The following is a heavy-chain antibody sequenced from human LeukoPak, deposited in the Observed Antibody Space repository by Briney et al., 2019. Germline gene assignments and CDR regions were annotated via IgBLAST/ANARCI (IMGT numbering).Heavy chain of an antibody. CDR2: IGTAGEI. CDR1: GFTFSSYD. CDR3: ARAAYSSTWYSRYFDL. J-gene: IGHJ2*01. Sequence: GGSLRLSCAASGFTFSSYDIHWVRQATGKGLEWVSGIGTAGEIYYPGSVKGRFTISRENAKNSLYLQMNSLKAGDTAAYYCARAAYSSTWYSRYFDLWGRGTLVTVSS. D-gene: IGHD6-13*01. V-gene: IGHV3-13*01.